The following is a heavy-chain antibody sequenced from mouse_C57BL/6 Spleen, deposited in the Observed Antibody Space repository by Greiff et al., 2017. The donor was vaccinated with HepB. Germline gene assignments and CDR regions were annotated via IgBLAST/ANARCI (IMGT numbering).Heavy chain of an antibody. CDR3: ARSHYDLPGD. CDR1: GYTFTSYW. CDR2: IYPGSGST. V-gene: IGHV1-55*01. D-gene: IGHD2-4*01. Sequence: VQLQQSGAELVKPGASVKMSCKASGYTFTSYWITWVKQRPGQGLEWIGDIYPGSGSTNYNEKFKSKATLTVDTSSSTAYMQLSSLTSEDSAVYYCARSHYDLPGDWGQGTTLTVSS. J-gene: IGHJ2*01.